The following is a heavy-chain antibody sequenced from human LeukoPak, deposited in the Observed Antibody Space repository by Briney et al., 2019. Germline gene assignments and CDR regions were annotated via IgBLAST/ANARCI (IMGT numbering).Heavy chain of an antibody. V-gene: IGHV3-33*03. CDR2: IWYDGSNK. CDR3: ARLFRAGGDY. D-gene: IGHD3-22*01. Sequence: GRSLRLSCAASGFTFSSYGMHWVRQAPGKGLEWVAVIWYDGSNKYYADSVKGRFTISRDNAKNSLYLQMNSLRDEDTAVYYCARLFRAGGDYWGQGTLVTVSS. J-gene: IGHJ4*02. CDR1: GFTFSSYG.